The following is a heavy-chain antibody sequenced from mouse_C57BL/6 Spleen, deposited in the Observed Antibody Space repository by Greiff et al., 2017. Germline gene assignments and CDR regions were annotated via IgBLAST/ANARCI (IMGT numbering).Heavy chain of an antibody. J-gene: IGHJ4*01. Sequence: QVQLQQSGAELVKPGASVKLSCKASGYTFTSYWMHWVKQRPGQGLEWIGMIHPNSGSTNYNEKFKSKATLTVDKSSSTAYMQLSSLTSEDSAVYYCARPSYYGEGYYGMDYWGQGTSVTVSS. V-gene: IGHV1-64*01. D-gene: IGHD1-1*01. CDR2: IHPNSGST. CDR1: GYTFTSYW. CDR3: ARPSYYGEGYYGMDY.